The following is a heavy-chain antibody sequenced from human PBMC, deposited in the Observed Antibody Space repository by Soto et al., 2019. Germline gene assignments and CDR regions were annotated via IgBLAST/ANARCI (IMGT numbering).Heavy chain of an antibody. CDR1: SGSISSSNW. D-gene: IGHD4-4*01. CDR2: IYHSGST. Sequence: QVQLQESGPGLVKPSGTLSLTCAVSSGSISSSNWWSWVRQPPGKGLEWIGEIYHSGSTNYHPSLKSRVTISVDKSKNQFSLKLSSVTAADTAVYYCARARSNYNGDYYYYMDVWGKGTTVTVSS. CDR3: ARARSNYNGDYYYYMDV. V-gene: IGHV4-4*02. J-gene: IGHJ6*03.